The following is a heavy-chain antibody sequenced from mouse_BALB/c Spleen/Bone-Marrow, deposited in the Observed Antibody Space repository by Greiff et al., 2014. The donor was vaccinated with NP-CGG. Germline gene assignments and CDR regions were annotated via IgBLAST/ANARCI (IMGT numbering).Heavy chain of an antibody. CDR3: ASYYYGSSLFAY. CDR1: GFNIKDAY. J-gene: IGHJ3*01. Sequence: EVQLQQSGAELVKPGASVKLSCTASGFNIKDAYMHRVKQRPEQGLEWIGRIDPANGNTKYDPKFQGKATITADTSSNTAYLQLSSLTSEDTAVYYCASYYYGSSLFAYWGQGTLVTVSA. V-gene: IGHV14-3*02. D-gene: IGHD1-1*01. CDR2: IDPANGNT.